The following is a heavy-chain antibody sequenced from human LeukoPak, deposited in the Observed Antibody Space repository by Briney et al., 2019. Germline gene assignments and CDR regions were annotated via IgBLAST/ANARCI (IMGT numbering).Heavy chain of an antibody. CDR2: IYPGDSDT. V-gene: IGHV5-51*02. D-gene: IGHD6-19*01. CDR1: GYRFTSYW. CDR3: ARTDSWYSSGWYWFDP. Sequence: GGSLKISCKGSGYRFTSYWSGGVGRMPGKGLEWMGIIYPGDSDTRYSPSFQGQVTISADKSISTAYLQWSSLKASDTAMYYCARTDSWYSSGWYWFDPWGQGTLVTVSS. J-gene: IGHJ5*02.